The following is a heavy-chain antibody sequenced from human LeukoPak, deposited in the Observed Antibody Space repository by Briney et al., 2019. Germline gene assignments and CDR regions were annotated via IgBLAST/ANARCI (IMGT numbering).Heavy chain of an antibody. CDR1: GGSFSGYY. J-gene: IGHJ5*02. Sequence: SETLSLTCAVYGGSFSGYYWSWIRQPPGKGLEWIGEINHSGSTNYNPSLKSRVTISVDTSKNQFSLKLSSVTAADTAVYYCARVGGKYQLLYWATHNCFDPWGQGTLVTVSS. CDR2: INHSGST. CDR3: ARVGGKYQLLYWATHNCFDP. D-gene: IGHD2-2*02. V-gene: IGHV4-34*01.